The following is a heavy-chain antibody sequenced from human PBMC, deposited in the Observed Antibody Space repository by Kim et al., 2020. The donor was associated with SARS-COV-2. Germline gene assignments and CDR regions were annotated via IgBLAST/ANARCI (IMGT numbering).Heavy chain of an antibody. CDR3: ARARKDIVLVVYAMGAFDI. D-gene: IGHD2-8*02. Sequence: SETLSLTCTVSGGSISSGGYYWSWIRQHPGNGLEWIRYIYYSGSTHYNPSLKSRVTISVDTSKNQFSLKLSSVTAADTAAYYRARARKDIVLVVYAMGAFDIWGQGTTGTVSS. V-gene: IGHV4-31*03. J-gene: IGHJ3*02. CDR1: GGSISSGGYY. CDR2: IYYSGST.